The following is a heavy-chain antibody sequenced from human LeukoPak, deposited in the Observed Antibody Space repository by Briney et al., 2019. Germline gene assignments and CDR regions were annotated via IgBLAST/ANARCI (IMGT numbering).Heavy chain of an antibody. CDR3: ARQSCSGGSCYLNWFDP. Sequence: GESLKISCKGSGYRFTSYWIGWVRQMPGKGLEWMGIIYPGDSDTRYSPSFQGQVTISADKSISTAYLQWSSLKASDTAMYYCARQSCSGGSCYLNWFDPWGQGTLVTVSS. CDR2: IYPGDSDT. D-gene: IGHD2-15*01. CDR1: GYRFTSYW. J-gene: IGHJ5*02. V-gene: IGHV5-51*01.